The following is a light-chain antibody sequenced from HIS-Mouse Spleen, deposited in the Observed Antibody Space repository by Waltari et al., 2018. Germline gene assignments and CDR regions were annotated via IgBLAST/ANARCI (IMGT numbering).Light chain of an antibody. CDR2: EFS. CDR3: SSYAGSNNLV. CDR1: SSDVGGYNY. Sequence: QSALTQPPSASGSPGQSVTISCTGTSSDVGGYNYVSWYQQHPGKAPKLVIYEFSKRPSGVPDRFSGSKSGNTASLTVSGLQAEDEADYYCSSYAGSNNLVFGGGTKLTVL. J-gene: IGLJ3*02. V-gene: IGLV2-8*01.